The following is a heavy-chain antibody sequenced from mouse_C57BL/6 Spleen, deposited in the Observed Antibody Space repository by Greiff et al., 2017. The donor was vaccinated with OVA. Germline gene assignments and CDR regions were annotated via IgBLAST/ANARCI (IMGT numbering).Heavy chain of an antibody. CDR1: GYTFTDYY. V-gene: IGHV1-26*01. Sequence: VQLQQSGPELVKPGASVKISCKASGYTFTDYYMNWVKQSHGKSLEWIGDINPNNGGTSYNQKFKGKATLTVDKSSSTAYMELRSLTSEDSAVYYCARSPRWLLYAMDYWGQGTSVTVSS. D-gene: IGHD2-3*01. CDR3: ARSPRWLLYAMDY. J-gene: IGHJ4*01. CDR2: INPNNGGT.